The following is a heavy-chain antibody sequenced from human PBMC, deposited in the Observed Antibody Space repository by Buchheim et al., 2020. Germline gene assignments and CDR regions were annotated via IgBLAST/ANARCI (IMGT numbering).Heavy chain of an antibody. D-gene: IGHD2-2*01. CDR1: GFTFSSYA. CDR3: ARDLADIVVVPAAMLDYYYYGMDV. Sequence: QVQLVESGGGVVQPGRSLRLSCAASGFTFSSYAMHWVRQAPGKGLEWVAVISYDGSNKYYADSVKGRFTISRDNSKKTLYLQMNSLRAEDTAVYYCARDLADIVVVPAAMLDYYYYGMDVWGQGTT. V-gene: IGHV3-30*04. J-gene: IGHJ6*02. CDR2: ISYDGSNK.